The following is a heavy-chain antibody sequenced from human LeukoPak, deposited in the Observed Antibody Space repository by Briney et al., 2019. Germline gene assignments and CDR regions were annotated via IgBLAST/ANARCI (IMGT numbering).Heavy chain of an antibody. J-gene: IGHJ6*04. Sequence: GGSLRLSCAASGFTFSSYEMNWVRQAPGKGLEWVSAISGTGYSTYYADSVKGRFTISRDNSKNTLYLQMNSLRAEDTAVYYCAGLGITMIGGVWGKGTTVTISS. V-gene: IGHV3-23*01. CDR1: GFTFSSYE. D-gene: IGHD3-10*02. CDR2: ISGTGYST. CDR3: AGLGITMIGGV.